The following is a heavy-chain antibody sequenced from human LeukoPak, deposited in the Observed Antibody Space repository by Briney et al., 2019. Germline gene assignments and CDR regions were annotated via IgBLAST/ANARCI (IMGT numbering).Heavy chain of an antibody. J-gene: IGHJ4*02. Sequence: ASVKVSCKVSGYTLTELSMHWVRQAPGQGLEWMGWISAYNGNTNYAQKLQGRVTKTTDTSTSTAYMELRSLRSDDTAVYYCAREYWDILTGYLFDYWGQGTLVTVSS. D-gene: IGHD3-9*01. V-gene: IGHV1-18*01. CDR1: GYTLTELS. CDR3: AREYWDILTGYLFDY. CDR2: ISAYNGNT.